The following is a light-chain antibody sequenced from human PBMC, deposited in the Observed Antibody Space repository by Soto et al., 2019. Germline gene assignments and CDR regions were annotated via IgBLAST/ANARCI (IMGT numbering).Light chain of an antibody. CDR1: QSISSY. CDR2: AAS. Sequence: DIQMTQSPSSLSASVGDRVTITCRASQSISSYLHWYQQKPGKAPKLLIYAASSLQSGVPSRFSSSGSGTDFTLSISSRQPEDFATYYCQQSYSTPTFGGGTKVEIK. V-gene: IGKV1-39*01. CDR3: QQSYSTPT. J-gene: IGKJ4*01.